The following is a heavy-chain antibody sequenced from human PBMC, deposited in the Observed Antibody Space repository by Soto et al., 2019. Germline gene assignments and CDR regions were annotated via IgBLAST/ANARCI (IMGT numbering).Heavy chain of an antibody. Sequence: QVQLVQSGAEVKKPGSSVKVSCKASGGTFSSYAITWVRQAPGQGLEWMGRIIPILGIANYAQKFQGRVTFTADKSTRTAYMELSSLRSEDTAVFYCASDGVYGASVYFDPWGQGTLVTVSS. CDR1: GGTFSSYA. J-gene: IGHJ5*02. CDR2: IIPILGIA. CDR3: ASDGVYGASVYFDP. V-gene: IGHV1-69*04. D-gene: IGHD4-17*01.